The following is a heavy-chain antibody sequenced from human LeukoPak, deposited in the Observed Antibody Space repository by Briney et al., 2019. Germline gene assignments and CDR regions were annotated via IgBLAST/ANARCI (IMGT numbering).Heavy chain of an antibody. CDR2: ISYDGTEK. V-gene: IGHV3-30-3*01. D-gene: IGHD4-17*01. Sequence: GSSLRLSCAASGLSFSSYAMHWVRQAPGKGLEWVAVISYDGTEKYYGDSVKGRFTISRDNSKNTLYLQMNSLRAEDTALYYCARDGHGVPLDYWGQGTPVTVSP. J-gene: IGHJ4*02. CDR1: GLSFSSYA. CDR3: ARDGHGVPLDY.